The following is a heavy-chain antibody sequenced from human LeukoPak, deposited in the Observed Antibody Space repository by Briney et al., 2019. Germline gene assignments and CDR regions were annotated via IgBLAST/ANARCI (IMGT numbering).Heavy chain of an antibody. CDR2: IYHSGST. CDR3: ARVLWSWFDP. V-gene: IGHV4-38-2*02. J-gene: IGHJ5*02. D-gene: IGHD3-16*01. Sequence: SETLSLTCTVSGYSISSGYYWGWIRQPPGKGLEWIGSIYHSGSTYYNPSLKSRVTISVDTSKNQFSLKLSSVTAADTAMYYCARVLWSWFDPWGQGTLVTVSS. CDR1: GYSISSGYY.